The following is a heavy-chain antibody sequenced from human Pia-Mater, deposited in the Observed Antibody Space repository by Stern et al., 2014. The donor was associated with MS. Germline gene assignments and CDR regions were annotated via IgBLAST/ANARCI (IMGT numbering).Heavy chain of an antibody. CDR2: INPDGGRT. CDR3: ARPFPSAN. CDR1: GNTFSTYS. J-gene: IGHJ4*02. Sequence: QVQLVQSGAEVKKPGASVKLSCTASGNTFSTYSIHWVRQAPGQGLVWMGMINPDGGRTTYAQEFRDRVTMTRDTSTSTVYMQLSSRGSEDTAFYYCARPFPSANGGQGTLVTVSS. V-gene: IGHV1-46*01.